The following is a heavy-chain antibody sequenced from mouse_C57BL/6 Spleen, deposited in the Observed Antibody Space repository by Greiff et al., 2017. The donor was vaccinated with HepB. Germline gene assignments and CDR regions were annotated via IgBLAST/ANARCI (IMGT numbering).Heavy chain of an antibody. J-gene: IGHJ2*01. D-gene: IGHD1-1*01. V-gene: IGHV1-69*01. CDR1: GYTFTSYW. Sequence: VQLQQPGAELVMPGASVKLSCKASGYTFTSYWMHWVKQRPGQGLEWIGEIDPSDSYTNYNQKFKGKSTLTVDKSSSTAYMQLSSLTSEDSAVYYCARRGLSYYGDFDYWGQGTTLTVSS. CDR3: ARRGLSYYGDFDY. CDR2: IDPSDSYT.